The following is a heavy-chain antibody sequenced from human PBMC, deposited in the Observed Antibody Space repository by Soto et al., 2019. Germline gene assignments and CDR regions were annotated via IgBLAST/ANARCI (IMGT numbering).Heavy chain of an antibody. J-gene: IGHJ4*02. V-gene: IGHV3-53*01. CDR2: IYSSGAT. Sequence: GGSLRLSCATSGFTLSNNYMSWVRQAPGKGLEWVSIIYSSGATYYADSVKGRFTISRDNSKNTVYLQMNSLRAEDTAVYYCARDGAPKYSSGWSDYWGQGTLVTVSS. CDR3: ARDGAPKYSSGWSDY. CDR1: GFTLSNNY. D-gene: IGHD6-19*01.